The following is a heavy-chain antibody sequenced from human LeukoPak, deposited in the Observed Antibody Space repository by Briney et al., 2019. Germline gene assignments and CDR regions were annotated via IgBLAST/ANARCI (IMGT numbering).Heavy chain of an antibody. CDR3: ARDRTHNWLGDTAMVTLGY. J-gene: IGHJ4*02. CDR2: IYHSGST. D-gene: IGHD5-18*01. Sequence: KPSQTLSLTCTVSGGSISSGGYSWSWIRQPPGKGLEWIGYIYHSGSTYYNPSLKSRVTISVDRSKNQFSLKLSSVTAADTAVYYCARDRTHNWLGDTAMVTLGYWGQGTLVTVSS. CDR1: GGSISSGGYS. V-gene: IGHV4-30-2*01.